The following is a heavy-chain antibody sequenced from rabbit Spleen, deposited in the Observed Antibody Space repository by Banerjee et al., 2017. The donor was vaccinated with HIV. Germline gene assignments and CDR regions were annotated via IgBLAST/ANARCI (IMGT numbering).Heavy chain of an antibody. Sequence: QSLEESGGDLVKPGASLTLTCTASGLDFSSTYYISWVRQAPGKGLEWIARISPNSGTTDYASWAKGRFTISKTSSTTVTLQMTSLTAADTATYLCARLECDTYLWGQGTLVTVS. J-gene: IGHJ3*01. CDR2: ISPNSGTT. CDR3: ARLECDTYL. V-gene: IGHV1S40*01. CDR1: GLDFSSTYY. D-gene: IGHD1-1*01.